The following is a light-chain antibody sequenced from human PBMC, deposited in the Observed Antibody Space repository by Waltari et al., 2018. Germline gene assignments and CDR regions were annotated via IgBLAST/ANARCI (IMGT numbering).Light chain of an antibody. V-gene: IGKV1-39*01. CDR1: QSISRH. CDR2: AAS. CDR3: QQSYTSPRT. J-gene: IGKJ1*01. Sequence: DIQMTQSPPSLSASVDDRVTITCRASQSISRHLNWYQQKPGKAPKLLIYAASSLQSGVPTRFSGHGSGTDFTLTVSSLPPEDFATYYCQQSYTSPRTFGQGTKVEIK.